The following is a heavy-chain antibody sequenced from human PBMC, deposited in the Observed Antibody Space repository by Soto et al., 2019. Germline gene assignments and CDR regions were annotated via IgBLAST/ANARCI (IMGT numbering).Heavy chain of an antibody. CDR1: GVTFSSET. CDR2: IIPLFGTA. J-gene: IGHJ4*02. Sequence: QVQLVQSGADVKKPGSSVKVSCQASGVTFSSETLGWVRQAPGHGLEWVGGIIPLFGTASYAQKFQGRVTITADESTSTVHMELSSLRSDDTAGYYCATELGENPASPFDAWGQGTLVTVSS. V-gene: IGHV1-69*01. D-gene: IGHD3-10*01. CDR3: ATELGENPASPFDA.